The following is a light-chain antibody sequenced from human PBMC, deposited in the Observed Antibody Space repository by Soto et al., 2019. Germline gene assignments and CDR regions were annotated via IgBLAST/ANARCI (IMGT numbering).Light chain of an antibody. CDR1: TSNIGKTF. J-gene: IGLJ1*01. V-gene: IGLV1-47*01. CDR3: CSYVGNDFFYV. CDR2: RNT. Sequence: QSVLTQPPSASGTPGQTVNISCSGSTSNIGKTFVYWYQHFPGAAPKLLIYRNTLRPSGVPDRFSAYKSGTSTSLAISGLRSEDEADYYCCSYVGNDFFYVFGTGTKVTVL.